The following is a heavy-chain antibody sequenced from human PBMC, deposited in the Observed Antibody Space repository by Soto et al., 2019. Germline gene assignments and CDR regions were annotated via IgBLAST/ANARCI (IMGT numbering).Heavy chain of an antibody. J-gene: IGHJ4*02. CDR3: ARAMVRGVSPFDY. V-gene: IGHV4-4*02. D-gene: IGHD3-10*01. CDR1: SGSISSSNW. Sequence: SETLSLTCAVSSGSISSSNWWSWVRQPPGKGLEWIGYIYYSGSTYYNPSLKSRVTISVDTSKNQFSLKLSSVTAADTAVYYCARAMVRGVSPFDYWGQGTLVTVSS. CDR2: IYYSGST.